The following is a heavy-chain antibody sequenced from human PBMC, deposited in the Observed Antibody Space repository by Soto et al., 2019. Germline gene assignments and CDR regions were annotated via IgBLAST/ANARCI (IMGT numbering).Heavy chain of an antibody. D-gene: IGHD2-15*01. V-gene: IGHV4-59*01. J-gene: IGHJ4*02. CDR1: GGSMNTCY. Sequence: SETLSLTCSVSGGSMNTCYWSWIRQPPGKGLEWIGYIYSSGSTNYRLSLKSRVVFSVDTSKNQFSLKLSSVTAADTAVYYCARGSGNPFDYWGQGTLVTGSS. CDR3: ARGSGNPFDY. CDR2: IYSSGST.